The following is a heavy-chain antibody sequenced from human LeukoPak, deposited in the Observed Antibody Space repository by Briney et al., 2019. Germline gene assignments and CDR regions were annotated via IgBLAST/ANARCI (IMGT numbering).Heavy chain of an antibody. CDR3: ARDPEYSGSFGSDY. D-gene: IGHD1-26*01. CDR2: ISSSSSTI. CDR1: GFTFSSYS. J-gene: IGHJ4*02. Sequence: AGGSLRLSCAASGFTFSSYSMTWVRQAPGKGLEWVSYISSSSSTIYYADSVKGRFTISRDNAKNSLYLQMNSLRDEDTAVYYCARDPEYSGSFGSDYWGQGTLVTVSS. V-gene: IGHV3-48*02.